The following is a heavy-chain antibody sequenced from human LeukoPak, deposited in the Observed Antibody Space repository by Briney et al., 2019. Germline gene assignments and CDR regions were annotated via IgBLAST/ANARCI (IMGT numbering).Heavy chain of an antibody. CDR2: INHSGST. Sequence: SETLSLTCAVYGGSFSGYYWSWIRQPPGKGLEWIGEINHSGSTNYNPSLQSRVTISVDTAKNQFSLKLSTGTAADTAVYYCARLGYCSGGSCYSFLFDYWGQGTLVTVSS. V-gene: IGHV4-34*01. CDR3: ARLGYCSGGSCYSFLFDY. D-gene: IGHD2-15*01. J-gene: IGHJ4*02. CDR1: GGSFSGYY.